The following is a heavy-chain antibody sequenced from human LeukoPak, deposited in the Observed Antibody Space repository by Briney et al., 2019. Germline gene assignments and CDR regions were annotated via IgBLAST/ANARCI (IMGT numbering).Heavy chain of an antibody. V-gene: IGHV1-3*01. CDR1: GYTFTSYA. D-gene: IGHD3-16*01. Sequence: WASVKVSCKASGYTFTSYAMHWVRQAPGQRLEWMGWINAGNGNTKYSQKFQGRVTITRDTSASTAYMELSSLRSEDTAVYYCARDNDDYVWGSYPVGYWGQGTLVTVSS. CDR2: INAGNGNT. J-gene: IGHJ4*02. CDR3: ARDNDDYVWGSYPVGY.